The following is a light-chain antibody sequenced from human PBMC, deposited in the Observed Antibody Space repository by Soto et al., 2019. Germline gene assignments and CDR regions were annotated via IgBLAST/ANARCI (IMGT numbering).Light chain of an antibody. CDR1: SGDVGGYDF. J-gene: IGLJ2*01. Sequence: QSVLTQPASVSGSPGQSITISCTGTSGDVGGYDFVSWYQHHPGKAPKLLIYDVTNRPSGVSNRFSGSKSGNTASLTISGLQAEDEADYYCSSFASRSTPYVLFGGGTKLTVL. CDR2: DVT. CDR3: SSFASRSTPYVL. V-gene: IGLV2-14*03.